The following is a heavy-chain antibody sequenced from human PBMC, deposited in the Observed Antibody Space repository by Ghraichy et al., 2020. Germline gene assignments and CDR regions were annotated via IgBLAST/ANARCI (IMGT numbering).Heavy chain of an antibody. J-gene: IGHJ4*02. CDR3: ARRYCSGGTCYSGVDY. D-gene: IGHD2-15*01. CDR1: GFTFSSYD. V-gene: IGHV3-48*02. CDR2: ISSSGSTM. Sequence: SCAASGFTFSSYDMNWVRQAPGKGLEWVSYISSSGSTMYYADSVKGRFTISRDNAKNSLHLQMNSLRDEDTAVYYCARRYCSGGTCYSGVDYWGQGTLVTVSS.